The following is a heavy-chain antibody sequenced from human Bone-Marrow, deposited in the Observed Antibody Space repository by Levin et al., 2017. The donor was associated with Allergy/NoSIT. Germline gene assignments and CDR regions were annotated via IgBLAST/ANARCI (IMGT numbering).Heavy chain of an antibody. CDR3: AKDLPLRWGGLDYYGMDV. D-gene: IGHD4-23*01. V-gene: IGHV3-30*18. Sequence: LSLTCAASGFTFSSSGMHWVRQAPGKGLEWVAVISYDGSNKYYADSVKGRFTISRDNSKNTLYLQMNSLRAEDTAVYYCAKDLPLRWGGLDYYGMDVWGQGTTVTVSS. J-gene: IGHJ6*02. CDR2: ISYDGSNK. CDR1: GFTFSSSG.